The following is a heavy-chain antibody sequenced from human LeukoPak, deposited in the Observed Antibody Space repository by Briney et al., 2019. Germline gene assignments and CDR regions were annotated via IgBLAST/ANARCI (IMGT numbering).Heavy chain of an antibody. CDR1: GYTFTKYV. CDR3: ARDDCGDTCYPGGY. CDR2: INAGNGDT. Sequence: ASVKVSFKASGYTFTKYVVHWVRQAPGQRPEWMGWINAGNGDTKYSQNFQDRVTITRDTSASTAYMELSSLTSEDTALYYCARDDCGDTCYPGGYWGQGTLVTVSS. J-gene: IGHJ4*02. D-gene: IGHD2-21*01. V-gene: IGHV1-3*01.